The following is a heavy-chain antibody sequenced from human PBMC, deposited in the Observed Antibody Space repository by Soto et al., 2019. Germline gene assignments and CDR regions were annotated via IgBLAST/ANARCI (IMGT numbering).Heavy chain of an antibody. D-gene: IGHD3-22*01. J-gene: IGHJ5*02. CDR3: ARGPITTNPRFDP. V-gene: IGHV4-34*01. Sequence: PSETLSLTCTVSGGSISSYYWSWIRQPPGKGLEWIGEINHSGSTNYNPSLKSRVTMSLDTSKNQFSLKLSSVTAADTAVYYCARGPITTNPRFDPWGQGTLVTVSS. CDR2: INHSGST. CDR1: GGSISSYY.